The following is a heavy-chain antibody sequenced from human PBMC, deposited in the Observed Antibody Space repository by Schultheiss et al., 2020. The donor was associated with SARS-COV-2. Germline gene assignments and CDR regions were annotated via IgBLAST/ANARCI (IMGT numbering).Heavy chain of an antibody. CDR1: GFIFSNAW. Sequence: GGSLRLSCAASGFIFSNAWMGWVRQAPGKGLEWVSYISSSSSYTNYADSVKGRFTISRDNAKNSLYLQMNSLRAEDTAVYYCAREFRPLRSESTIFGVVIIPSGGSIGAFDIWGQGTMVTVSS. D-gene: IGHD3-3*01. CDR2: ISSSSSYT. J-gene: IGHJ3*02. CDR3: AREFRPLRSESTIFGVVIIPSGGSIGAFDI. V-gene: IGHV3-11*06.